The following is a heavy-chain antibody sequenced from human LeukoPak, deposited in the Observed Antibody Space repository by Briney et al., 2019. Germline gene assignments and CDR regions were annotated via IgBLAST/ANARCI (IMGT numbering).Heavy chain of an antibody. J-gene: IGHJ3*02. CDR3: ATSGRIPGAFDI. V-gene: IGHV4-61*02. CDR2: IYTSGST. D-gene: IGHD3-10*01. Sequence: SQTLSLTCTVSGGSISSGSYYWSWIRQPAGKGLEWIGRIYTSGSTNYNPSLKSRVTISVDTSKNQFSLKLSSVTAADTAVYYCATSGRIPGAFDIWGQGTMVTVSS. CDR1: GGSISSGSYY.